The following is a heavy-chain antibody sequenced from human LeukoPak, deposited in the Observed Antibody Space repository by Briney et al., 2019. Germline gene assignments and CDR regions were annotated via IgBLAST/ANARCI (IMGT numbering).Heavy chain of an antibody. CDR1: GFTFSSYA. D-gene: IGHD4/OR15-4a*01. CDR3: ARRAGAYSHPYDY. CDR2: ISGSGDNT. V-gene: IGHV3-23*01. Sequence: GGSLRLSCAASGFTFSSYAINWVRQAPGKGLVWVSEISGSGDNTYYADSVKGRFTISRDNSKNTLYLQMNSLRAEDTAVYYCARRAGAYSHPYDYWGQGTLVTVSS. J-gene: IGHJ4*02.